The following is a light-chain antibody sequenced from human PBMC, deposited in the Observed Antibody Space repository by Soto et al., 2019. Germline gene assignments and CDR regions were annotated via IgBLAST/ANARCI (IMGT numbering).Light chain of an antibody. CDR1: QSVSSSY. Sequence: EIVLRQSPGTVSLSPGERATLSCRASQSVSSSYLAWYQQKPGQAPRLLIYGASSGATGIPDRFSGSGSGTDFTLTISRLEPEDFVVYYCQQYGSSPRTFGQGTKVDIK. CDR2: GAS. CDR3: QQYGSSPRT. V-gene: IGKV3-20*01. J-gene: IGKJ1*01.